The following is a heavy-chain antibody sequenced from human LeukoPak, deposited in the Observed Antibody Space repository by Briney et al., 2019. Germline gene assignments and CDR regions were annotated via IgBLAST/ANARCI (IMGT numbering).Heavy chain of an antibody. Sequence: PGGSLRLSCAASGFTFSDYYMSWIRQAPGKGLEWIFYISGSGTTIYYADSVKGRFSISRDNAKNSVYLQMNSLRAEDTAVYFCARGFYTHDSSVFQHWGQGTLVTVSS. V-gene: IGHV3-11*01. CDR2: ISGSGTTI. D-gene: IGHD3-22*01. CDR1: GFTFSDYY. J-gene: IGHJ4*02. CDR3: ARGFYTHDSSVFQH.